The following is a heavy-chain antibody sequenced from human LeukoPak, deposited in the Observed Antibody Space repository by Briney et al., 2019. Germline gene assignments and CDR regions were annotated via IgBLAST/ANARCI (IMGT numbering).Heavy chain of an antibody. CDR3: ARDYYGSGSLDY. D-gene: IGHD3-10*01. Sequence: SGGSLRLSGAAAGFTFSTYSINWVRQAPGKGLEWVSSISSSISHIYYADSVKGRFTISRDNAKNSRYLQMKSLRTEARAGFHCARDYYGSGSLDYWGQGTLVTVSS. CDR2: ISSSISHI. CDR1: GFTFSTYS. V-gene: IGHV3-21*01. J-gene: IGHJ4*02.